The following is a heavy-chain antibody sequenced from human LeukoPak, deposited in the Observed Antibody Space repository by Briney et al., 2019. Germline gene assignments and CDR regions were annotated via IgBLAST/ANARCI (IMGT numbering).Heavy chain of an antibody. CDR2: IYTSGST. CDR1: GGSISSYY. V-gene: IGHV4-4*07. CDR3: ARDSGSYDFWSGSTLPYYYYYYYMDV. D-gene: IGHD3-3*01. J-gene: IGHJ6*03. Sequence: SETLSLTCTVSGGSISSYYWSWIRQPAGKGLEWIGRIYTSGSTNYNPSLKSRVTMSVDTSKNQFSLKLSSVTAADTAVYYCARDSGSYDFWSGSTLPYYYYYYYMDVWGKGTTVTVSS.